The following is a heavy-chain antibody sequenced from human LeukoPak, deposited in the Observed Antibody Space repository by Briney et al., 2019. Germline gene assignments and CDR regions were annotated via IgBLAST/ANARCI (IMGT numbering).Heavy chain of an antibody. CDR3: AKSAVATILDYFDY. V-gene: IGHV3-30*18. J-gene: IGHJ4*02. Sequence: PGGSLRLSCAASGFTFSSYGMHWVRQAPGKGLEWVAVISHDGSNKYYADSVKGRFTISRDNSKNTLYLQMNSLRAEDTAVYYCAKSAVATILDYFDYWGQGTLVTVSS. D-gene: IGHD5-12*01. CDR2: ISHDGSNK. CDR1: GFTFSSYG.